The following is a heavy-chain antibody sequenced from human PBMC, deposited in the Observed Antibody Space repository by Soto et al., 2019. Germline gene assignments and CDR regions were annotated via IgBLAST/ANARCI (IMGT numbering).Heavy chain of an antibody. CDR2: ISWNSGSI. CDR1: GFTFSSYS. V-gene: IGHV3-9*01. Sequence: GGSLRLSCAASGFTFSSYSMNWVRQAPGKGLEWVSGISWNSGSIGYADSVKGRFTISRDNAKNSLYLQMNSLRAEDTALYYCAKDYGQSDYYMDVWGKGTTVTVSS. J-gene: IGHJ6*03. D-gene: IGHD3-10*01. CDR3: AKDYGQSDYYMDV.